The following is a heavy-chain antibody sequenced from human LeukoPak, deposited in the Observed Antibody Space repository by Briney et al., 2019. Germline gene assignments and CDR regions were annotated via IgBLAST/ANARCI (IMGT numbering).Heavy chain of an antibody. Sequence: GGSLRLSCAASGFTFSTYDMSWVRQAPGKGLKWVSTIGTSGGSTHYADSVKGRFTISRDNARNSLYLQMNSLRAEDTAVYYCARDLLGWELHYFDYWGQGTLVTVSS. V-gene: IGHV3-21*01. CDR2: IGTSGGST. CDR1: GFTFSTYD. CDR3: ARDLLGWELHYFDY. D-gene: IGHD1-26*01. J-gene: IGHJ4*02.